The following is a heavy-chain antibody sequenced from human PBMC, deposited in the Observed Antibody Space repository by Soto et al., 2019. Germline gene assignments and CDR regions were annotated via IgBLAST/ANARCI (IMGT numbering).Heavy chain of an antibody. CDR2: INAGNGNT. CDR1: GYTFTSYA. J-gene: IGHJ5*02. Sequence: QVQLVQSGAEVKKPGASVKVSCKASGYTFTSYAMHWVRQAPGQRLEWMGWINAGNGNTKYSQKFQGRVTITRDTSASTAYMELSSLRSEDTAVYYCARDQTDPEEYNWFAPWGKGTLVTVSS. CDR3: ARDQTDPEEYNWFAP. D-gene: IGHD1-1*01. V-gene: IGHV1-3*01.